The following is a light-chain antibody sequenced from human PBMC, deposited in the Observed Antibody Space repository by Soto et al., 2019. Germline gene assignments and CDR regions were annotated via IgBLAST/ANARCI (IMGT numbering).Light chain of an antibody. V-gene: IGLV1-47*01. CDR3: AAWDDSLSGVV. CDR2: RNN. Sequence: QTVVTRPPSASGTPGQRVTISCSGSSSNIGSNYVYWYQQLPGTAPKLLIYRNNQRPSGVPDRFSGSKSGTSASLAISGLRSEDEANYYCAAWDDSLSGVVFGGGTKLTVL. J-gene: IGLJ3*02. CDR1: SSNIGSNY.